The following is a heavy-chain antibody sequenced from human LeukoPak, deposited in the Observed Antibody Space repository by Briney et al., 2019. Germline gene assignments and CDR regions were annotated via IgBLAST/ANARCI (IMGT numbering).Heavy chain of an antibody. CDR1: GFSFKNYA. V-gene: IGHV3-23*01. D-gene: IGHD5-12*01. Sequence: GGSLRLSCVASGFSFKNYAMNWVGQAPGKGLEGVSLIIGSSGSTFYADSVKGRFTISRDKSKNTLYLQMNSLRAEDTAVYYCAKGAYDYIEIAYFDYWGQGSLVTVSS. CDR3: AKGAYDYIEIAYFDY. J-gene: IGHJ4*02. CDR2: IIGSSGST.